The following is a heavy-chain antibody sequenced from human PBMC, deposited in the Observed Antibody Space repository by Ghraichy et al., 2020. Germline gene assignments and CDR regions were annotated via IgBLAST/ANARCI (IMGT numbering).Heavy chain of an antibody. CDR2: IYYSGST. Sequence: SETLSLTCTVSGGSISSSSYYWGWIRQPPGKGLEWIGSIYYSGSTYYNPSLKSRVTISVDTSKNQFSLKLSSVTAADTAVYYCASQGLDGSGSYLGFNHDYWGQGTLVTVSS. CDR3: ASQGLDGSGSYLGFNHDY. J-gene: IGHJ4*02. V-gene: IGHV4-39*07. CDR1: GGSISSSSYY. D-gene: IGHD3-10*01.